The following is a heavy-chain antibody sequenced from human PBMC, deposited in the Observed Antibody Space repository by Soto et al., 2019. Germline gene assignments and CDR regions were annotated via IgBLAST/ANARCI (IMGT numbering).Heavy chain of an antibody. D-gene: IGHD4-4*01. CDR3: ARDGGVDDYSPFDY. CDR2: IIPIFGTA. CDR1: GGTFSSYA. J-gene: IGHJ4*02. Sequence: QVQLVQSGAEVKKPGSSVKVSCKASGGTFSSYAISWVRQAPGQGLEWMGGIIPIFGTANYAQKFQSRVTIPAEESTSTDDMELSSLRSEDTAVYYSARDGGVDDYSPFDYWGQGTLVTVSS. V-gene: IGHV1-69*12.